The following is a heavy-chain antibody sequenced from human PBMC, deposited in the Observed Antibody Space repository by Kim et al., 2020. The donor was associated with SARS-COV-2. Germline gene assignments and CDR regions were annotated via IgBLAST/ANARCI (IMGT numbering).Heavy chain of an antibody. CDR1: GFTFSSYG. V-gene: IGHV3-30*18. Sequence: GGSLRLSCAASGFTFSSYGMHWVRQAPGKGLEWVAVISYDGSNKYYADSVKGRFTISRDNSKNTLYLQMNSLRAEDTAVYYCAKDGADYDILTGCYYYYG. D-gene: IGHD3-9*01. CDR2: ISYDGSNK. J-gene: IGHJ6*01. CDR3: AKDGADYDILTGCYYYYG.